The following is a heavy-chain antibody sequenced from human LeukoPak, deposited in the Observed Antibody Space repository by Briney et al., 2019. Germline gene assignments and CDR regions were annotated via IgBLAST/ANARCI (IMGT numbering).Heavy chain of an antibody. Sequence: GASVKVSCKASGGTFSSYAISWVRQAPGQGLEWMGGIIPIFGTANYAQKFQGRVTITADESTSTAYMELRSLRSDDTAVYYCARVRIGQQLDKYYYYAMDVWGQGTTVTVSS. J-gene: IGHJ6*02. CDR3: ARVRIGQQLDKYYYYAMDV. D-gene: IGHD6-13*01. CDR2: IIPIFGTA. V-gene: IGHV1-69*13. CDR1: GGTFSSYA.